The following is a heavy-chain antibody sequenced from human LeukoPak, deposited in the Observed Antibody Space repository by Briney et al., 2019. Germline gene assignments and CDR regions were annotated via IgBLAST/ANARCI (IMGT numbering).Heavy chain of an antibody. J-gene: IGHJ4*02. Sequence: GGSLRLSCAAPGFTFSSYSMNWVRQAPGKGLEWVSSISSSSSYIYYADSVKGRFTISRDNAKNSLYLQMNSLRAEDTAVYYCARDLYSSGWFDYWGQGTLVTVSS. D-gene: IGHD6-19*01. CDR2: ISSSSSYI. CDR1: GFTFSSYS. V-gene: IGHV3-21*01. CDR3: ARDLYSSGWFDY.